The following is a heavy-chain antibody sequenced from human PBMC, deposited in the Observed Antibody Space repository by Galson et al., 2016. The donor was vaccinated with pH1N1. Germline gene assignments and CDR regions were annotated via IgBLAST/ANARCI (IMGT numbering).Heavy chain of an antibody. CDR2: ISYEGSDK. CDR1: GFAFNNYA. J-gene: IGHJ3*02. Sequence: SLRLSCAASGFAFNNYAVHWVRQAPGKGLEWVAIISYEGSDKYYADSVKGRFTISRDNSINTLYLQMNSLRAGDTAIYYCAREGKRWLQFEALDIWGQGTMVTVSS. V-gene: IGHV3-30*04. D-gene: IGHD5-24*01. CDR3: AREGKRWLQFEALDI.